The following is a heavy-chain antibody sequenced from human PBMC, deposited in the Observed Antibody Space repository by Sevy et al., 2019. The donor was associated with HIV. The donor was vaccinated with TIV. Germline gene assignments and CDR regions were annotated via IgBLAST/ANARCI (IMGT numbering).Heavy chain of an antibody. CDR2: IKSKVDGGTI. CDR1: EFTFSYAW. CDR3: TTVVKNDFWGGHVNYWGLDV. Sequence: GGSLRLSCAASEFTFSYAWMSWVRQAPGKGLEWVGRIKSKVDGGTIKYAAPVKGRFTISRDDSKNMLYLQMNSLKTEDTAVYYCTTVVKNDFWGGHVNYWGLDVWGQGTTVTVSS. V-gene: IGHV3-15*01. J-gene: IGHJ6*02. D-gene: IGHD3-3*01.